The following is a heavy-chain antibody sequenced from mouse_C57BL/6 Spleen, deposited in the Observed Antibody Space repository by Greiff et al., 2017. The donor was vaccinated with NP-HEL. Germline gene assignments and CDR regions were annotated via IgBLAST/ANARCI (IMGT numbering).Heavy chain of an antibody. D-gene: IGHD2-1*01. CDR3: TTFYYGIPYFDY. J-gene: IGHJ2*01. V-gene: IGHV14-4*01. CDR1: GFNIKDDY. CDR2: IDPENGDT. Sequence: EVQLQQSGAELVRPGASVKLSCTASGFNIKDDYMHWVKQRPEQGLEWIGWIDPENGDTEYASKFQGKATITADTSSNTAYLQLSSLTSEDTAVYYCTTFYYGIPYFDYWGQGTTLTVSS.